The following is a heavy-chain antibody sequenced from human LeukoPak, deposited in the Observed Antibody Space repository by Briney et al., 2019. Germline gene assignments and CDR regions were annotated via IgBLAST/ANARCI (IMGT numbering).Heavy chain of an antibody. CDR1: GYSFASYW. D-gene: IGHD3-22*01. J-gene: IGHJ6*02. Sequence: HGESLKISCKGSGYSFASYWIGWVRQVPGKGLEWMGIIYPGDSDTRYSPSFQGQVTISADKSISTAYLQWSSLKASDTAMYYCARLYPGYGYYDSSGYGYYGMDVWGQGTTVTVSS. V-gene: IGHV5-51*01. CDR2: IYPGDSDT. CDR3: ARLYPGYGYYDSSGYGYYGMDV.